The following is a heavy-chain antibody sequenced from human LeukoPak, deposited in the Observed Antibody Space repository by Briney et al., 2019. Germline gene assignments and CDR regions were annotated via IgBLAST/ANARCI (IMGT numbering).Heavy chain of an antibody. J-gene: IGHJ5*02. CDR1: GFTFSSYG. CDR2: ISLGSSYI. CDR3: ARDHGSYYDSSGYYFDNWFDP. V-gene: IGHV3-21*01. Sequence: GGTLRLSCAASGFTFSSYGMNWVRQAPGKGLEWVSSISLGSSYIYYADSLKGRFTISRDNAKNSLYLQMNSLRAEDTAVYYCARDHGSYYDSSGYYFDNWFDPWGQGTLVTVSS. D-gene: IGHD3-22*01.